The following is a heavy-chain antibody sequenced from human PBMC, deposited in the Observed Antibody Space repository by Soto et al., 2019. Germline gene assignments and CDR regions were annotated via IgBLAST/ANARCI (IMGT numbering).Heavy chain of an antibody. Sequence: QVQLQESGPGLVKPSETLSLTCTVSGGSVSSGSYYWSWIRQPPGKGLEWIGYIYYSGSTNYNPSLKSRVTISVDTSKNQFSLKLSSVTAADTAVYYCARGVSSWYYFDYWGQGTLVTVSS. CDR1: GGSVSSGSYY. CDR2: IYYSGST. J-gene: IGHJ4*02. CDR3: ARGVSSWYYFDY. V-gene: IGHV4-61*01. D-gene: IGHD6-13*01.